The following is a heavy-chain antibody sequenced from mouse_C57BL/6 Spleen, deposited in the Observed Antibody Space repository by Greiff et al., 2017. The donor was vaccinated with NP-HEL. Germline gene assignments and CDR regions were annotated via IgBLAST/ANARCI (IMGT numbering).Heavy chain of an antibody. V-gene: IGHV1-59*01. J-gene: IGHJ4*01. CDR2: IDPSDSYT. CDR1: GYTFTSYW. CDR3: ARLLGYDGDYYAMDY. Sequence: QVQLQQPGAELVRPGTSVKLSCKASGYTFTSYWMHWVKQRPGQGLEWIGVIDPSDSYTNYNQKFKGKATLTVDTSSSTAYMQLSSLTSEDSAVYYCARLLGYDGDYYAMDYWGQGTSVTVSS. D-gene: IGHD2-2*01.